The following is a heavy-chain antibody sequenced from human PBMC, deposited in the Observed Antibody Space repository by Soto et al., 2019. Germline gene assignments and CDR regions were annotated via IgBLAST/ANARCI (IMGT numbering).Heavy chain of an antibody. CDR1: GYTFRNNW. CDR3: ARHGGAHDVGSGYHYGIDY. Sequence: GESLKISCKGSGYTFRNNWITWVRQMPGKGLEWMGRIDLTDSYTSYSPSFQGHVSFSADTSINTTYLQLSSLRASDTAMYYCARHGGAHDVGSGYHYGIDYWGQGTPVTVSS. D-gene: IGHD3-22*01. J-gene: IGHJ4*02. V-gene: IGHV5-10-1*01. CDR2: IDLTDSYT.